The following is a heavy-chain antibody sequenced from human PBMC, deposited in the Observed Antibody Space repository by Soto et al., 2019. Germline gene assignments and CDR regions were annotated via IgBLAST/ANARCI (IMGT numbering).Heavy chain of an antibody. CDR2: SYDGGTT. J-gene: IGHJ4*02. CDR1: GDSISDVNYY. Sequence: QVQLQGSGPRLVKPSQTLSLTCTVSGDSISDVNYYWSWIRQSPDKGLEWIGHSYDGGTTYSNPSLKSRVTVSIDTSKNQFSLQLSSMSAADTAVYYCTRGPSGDKVDYWGKGTMVTVSS. CDR3: TRGPSGDKVDY. V-gene: IGHV4-30-4*01. D-gene: IGHD7-27*01.